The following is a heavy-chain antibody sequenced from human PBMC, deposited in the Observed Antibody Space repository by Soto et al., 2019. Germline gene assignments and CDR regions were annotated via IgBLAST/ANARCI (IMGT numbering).Heavy chain of an antibody. CDR3: ARATVTRGCYFDY. Sequence: NPSETLSLTCAVSGGSISSSNRWSWVRQPPGKGLEWIGEIYHSGSTNYNPSLKSRVTISVDKSKNQFSLKLSSVTAADTAVYYCARATVTRGCYFDYWGQGTLVTSPQ. D-gene: IGHD4-17*01. CDR1: GGSISSSNR. CDR2: IYHSGST. V-gene: IGHV4-4*02. J-gene: IGHJ4*02.